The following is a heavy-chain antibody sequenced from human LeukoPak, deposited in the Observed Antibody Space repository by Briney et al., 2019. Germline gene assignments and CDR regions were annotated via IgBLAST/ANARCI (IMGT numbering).Heavy chain of an antibody. CDR3: AREAGGGFVY. V-gene: IGHV3-7*01. J-gene: IGHJ4*02. CDR1: GFTFSSYG. D-gene: IGHD3-16*01. Sequence: PGGSLRLSCAASGFTFSSYGMSWVRQAPGKGLEWVADINQDGGKKYYVDSVKGRFTISRDNAKNSLYLKMNSLRAEDTAVYYRAREAGGGFVYWGQGALLTVS. CDR2: INQDGGKK.